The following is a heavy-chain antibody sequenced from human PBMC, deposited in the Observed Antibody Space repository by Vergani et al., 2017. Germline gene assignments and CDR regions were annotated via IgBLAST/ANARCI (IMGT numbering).Heavy chain of an antibody. Sequence: QMQLVQSGPEVKKPGTSVKVSCKASGFTFTSSAVQWVRQARGQRLEWIGWIVVGSGNTNYAQKFQGRVTMTRDTSTSTVYMELSSLRSEDTAVYYCAVGIYYYDSSGYYDDAFDIWGQGTMVTVSS. V-gene: IGHV1-58*01. J-gene: IGHJ3*02. CDR1: GFTFTSSA. CDR2: IVVGSGNT. D-gene: IGHD3-22*01. CDR3: AVGIYYYDSSGYYDDAFDI.